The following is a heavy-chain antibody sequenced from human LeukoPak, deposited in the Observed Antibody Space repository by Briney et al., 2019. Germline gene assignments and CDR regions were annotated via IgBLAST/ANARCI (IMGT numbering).Heavy chain of an antibody. J-gene: IGHJ5*02. D-gene: IGHD3-9*01. CDR2: ISAYNGNT. Sequence: GASVKVSCKASGYTSTSYGISWVRQAPGQGLEWMGWISAYNGNTNYAQKLQGRVTMTTDTSTSTAYMELRSLRSDDTAVYYCARDRKGVYDILTGYYFNWFDPWGQGTLVTVSS. V-gene: IGHV1-18*01. CDR1: GYTSTSYG. CDR3: ARDRKGVYDILTGYYFNWFDP.